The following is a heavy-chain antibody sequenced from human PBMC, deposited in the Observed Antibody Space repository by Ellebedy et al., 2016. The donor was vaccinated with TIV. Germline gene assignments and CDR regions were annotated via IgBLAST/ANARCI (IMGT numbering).Heavy chain of an antibody. J-gene: IGHJ4*02. CDR1: GFTFSTYN. CDR3: APRDGSYTY. D-gene: IGHD3-10*01. Sequence: PGGSLRLSCTASGFTFSTYNMNWVRQAQGKGLEWVSFISSSGTTTHYADSVKGRFTISRDNDKKSLFLQMSSLRAEDTAVYYCAPRDGSYTYWGQGTLVTVSS. V-gene: IGHV3-48*04. CDR2: ISSSGTTT.